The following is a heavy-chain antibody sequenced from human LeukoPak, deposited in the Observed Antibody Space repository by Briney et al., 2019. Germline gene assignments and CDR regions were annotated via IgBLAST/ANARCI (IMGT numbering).Heavy chain of an antibody. CDR3: AREYSYGRKNDALDM. J-gene: IGHJ3*02. CDR1: GYTFTGYY. V-gene: IGHV1-2*06. D-gene: IGHD5-18*01. CDR2: INPNSGGT. Sequence: ASVKVSCKASGYTFTGYYMHWVRQAPGEGLEWMGRINPNSGGTNYAQKFQGRVTMTRDTSISTAYMELSRLRSDDTAVYYCAREYSYGRKNDALDMWGQGPLVTVSS.